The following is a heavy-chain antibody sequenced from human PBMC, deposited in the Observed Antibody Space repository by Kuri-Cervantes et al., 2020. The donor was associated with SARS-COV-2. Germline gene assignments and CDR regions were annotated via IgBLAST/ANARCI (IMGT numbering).Heavy chain of an antibody. J-gene: IGHJ4*02. CDR2: INHSGST. CDR1: GGSISYYY. CDR3: ARDGALAGGNQFDY. V-gene: IGHV4-34*01. Sequence: GSLRLSCTVSGGSISYYYWSWIRQPPGKGLEWIGEINHSGSTNYNPSLKSRATVSVDTSKNQFSLKLSSVTAADTAGYYCARDGALAGGNQFDYWGQGTRVTGAS. D-gene: IGHD4-23*01.